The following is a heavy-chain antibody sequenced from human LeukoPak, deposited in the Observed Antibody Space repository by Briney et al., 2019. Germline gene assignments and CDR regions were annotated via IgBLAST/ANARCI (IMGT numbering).Heavy chain of an antibody. CDR1: GFTVSSYS. V-gene: IGHV3-21*01. CDR2: ISSSSSYI. D-gene: IGHD3-10*01. J-gene: IGHJ6*02. Sequence: GGSLRLSCAASGFTVSSYSMSWVRQAPGKGLEWVSSISSSSSYIYYADSVKGRFTISRDNAKNSLYLQMNSLRAEDTAVYYCASDYYGSGSYYNEANYYYYYGMDVWGQGTKVTVSS. CDR3: ASDYYGSGSYYNEANYYYYYGMDV.